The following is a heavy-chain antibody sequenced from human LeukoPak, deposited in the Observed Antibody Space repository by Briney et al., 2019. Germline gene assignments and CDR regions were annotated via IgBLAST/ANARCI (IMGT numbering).Heavy chain of an antibody. Sequence: GGSLRLSCAASGFTVISNYMSWVRQAPGKGLEWVSVIYSGGSTYYADSVKGRFTISRDNSKNTLYLQMNSLRAEDTAVYYCARESSYGYVDYWGQGTLVTVSS. V-gene: IGHV3-66*02. CDR2: IYSGGST. J-gene: IGHJ4*02. CDR1: GFTVISNY. CDR3: ARESSYGYVDY. D-gene: IGHD5-18*01.